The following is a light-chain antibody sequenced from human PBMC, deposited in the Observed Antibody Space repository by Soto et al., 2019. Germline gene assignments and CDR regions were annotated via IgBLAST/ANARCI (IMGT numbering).Light chain of an antibody. V-gene: IGKV3-15*01. J-gene: IGKJ4*01. CDR3: QQYNNWPQLT. Sequence: EIVMTQSPATLCVSPWERATLSCRASQSVSSKLAWYQQKPGQAPRLLIYGASTRATGIPARFSGSGSGTEFTLTISSLQSEDFAVYYCQQYNNWPQLTFGGGTKVDIK. CDR2: GAS. CDR1: QSVSSK.